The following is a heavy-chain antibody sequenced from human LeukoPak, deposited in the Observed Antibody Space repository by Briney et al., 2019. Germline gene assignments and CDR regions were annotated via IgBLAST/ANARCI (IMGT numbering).Heavy chain of an antibody. D-gene: IGHD2-2*01. CDR2: ISASGDTT. V-gene: IGHV3-23*01. J-gene: IGHJ4*02. Sequence: GGSLRLSCAASGFTFTSYAMSWVRQAPGKGLEWVSSISASGDTTYYADSVKDRFTISRDNSKNTLYVQVNSLRAEDTALYYCARRPNYCSTSSCLDYWGQGTLVTVSS. CDR1: GFTFTSYA. CDR3: ARRPNYCSTSSCLDY.